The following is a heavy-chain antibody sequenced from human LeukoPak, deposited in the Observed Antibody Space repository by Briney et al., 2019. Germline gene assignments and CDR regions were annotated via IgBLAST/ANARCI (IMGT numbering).Heavy chain of an antibody. D-gene: IGHD5-18*01. Sequence: SETLSLTCTVSGVSISSYYWSWIRQPAGKGLEWIARIYSSGNTDYNPSLKSRVTMSLDTSKNQFSLKLSSVTAAATAVYYCASEIQDYWGQGTLVTVSS. CDR1: GVSISSYY. V-gene: IGHV4-4*07. J-gene: IGHJ4*02. CDR2: IYSSGNT. CDR3: ASEIQDY.